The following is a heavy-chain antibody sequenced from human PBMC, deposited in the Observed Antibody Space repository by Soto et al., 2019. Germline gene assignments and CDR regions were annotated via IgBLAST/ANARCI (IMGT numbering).Heavy chain of an antibody. V-gene: IGHV4-31*03. J-gene: IGHJ4*02. Sequence: SETLSLTCTVSGGSISSGGYYWSWIRQHPGKGLEWIGYTHYSGTAYYNPSLTSRVSISVDTSKNQFSLILSSVTAADTAVYYCARVYRTGVIGQYFDNWGQGTRVT. D-gene: IGHD3-16*02. CDR3: ARVYRTGVIGQYFDN. CDR2: THYSGTA. CDR1: GGSISSGGYY.